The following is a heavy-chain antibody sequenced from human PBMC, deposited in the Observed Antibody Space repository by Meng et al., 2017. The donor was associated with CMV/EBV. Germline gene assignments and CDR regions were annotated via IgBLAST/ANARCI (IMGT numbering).Heavy chain of an antibody. D-gene: IGHD3-16*02. J-gene: IGHJ5*02. V-gene: IGHV4-59*01. CDR2: IYYSGST. Sequence: SETLSLTCTVSGGPISSYYWSWIRQPPGKGLEGIGYIYYSGSTNYNPSLKSRVTISVDTSKNQFSLKLSSVTAADTAVYYCARVYRNWFDPWGQGTLVTVSS. CDR3: ARVYRNWFDP. CDR1: GGPISSYY.